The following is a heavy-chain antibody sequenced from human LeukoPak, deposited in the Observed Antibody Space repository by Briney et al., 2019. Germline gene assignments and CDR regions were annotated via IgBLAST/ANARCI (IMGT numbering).Heavy chain of an antibody. CDR3: ARDTAAAIYYYYGMDV. CDR2: IKHSGST. D-gene: IGHD6-13*01. V-gene: IGHV4-34*01. Sequence: SETLSLTCAVYGGSFSGYYWSWIRQPPGKGLEWIGEIKHSGSTNYNPSLKSRVTISVDTSKNQFSLKLSSVTAADTAVYYCARDTAAAIYYYYGMDVWGQGTTVTVSS. J-gene: IGHJ6*02. CDR1: GGSFSGYY.